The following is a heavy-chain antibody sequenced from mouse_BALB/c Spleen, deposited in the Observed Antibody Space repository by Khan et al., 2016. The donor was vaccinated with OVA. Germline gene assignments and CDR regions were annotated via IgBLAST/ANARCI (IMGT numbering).Heavy chain of an antibody. CDR1: GFTFSTYG. CDR3: TRRDYYEDGEGFAY. D-gene: IGHD1-1*01. Sequence: EVELVESGGDLVKPGGSLKLSCAASGFTFSTYGMSWVRQAPDKRLEWVATVSTGGSYTYYPDSVKGRFTISRDNAKHTLYLQMSGLRSEDTGMFYCTRRDYYEDGEGFAYLGQGTLVRVSA. J-gene: IGHJ3*01. CDR2: VSTGGSYT. V-gene: IGHV5-6*01.